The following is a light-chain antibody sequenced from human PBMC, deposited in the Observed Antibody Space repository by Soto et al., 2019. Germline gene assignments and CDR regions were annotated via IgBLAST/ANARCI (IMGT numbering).Light chain of an antibody. Sequence: EIVMTQSPATLSVSPGERATLSCRASQSVSSNLAWYQQKPGQAPRLLIYGASPRATGIPPRFSGSGSGTESTLTIGRLQSEHLAAYYCHQNINWWTLGQGTKVQIQ. J-gene: IGKJ1*01. CDR1: QSVSSN. V-gene: IGKV3D-15*01. CDR2: GAS. CDR3: HQNINWWT.